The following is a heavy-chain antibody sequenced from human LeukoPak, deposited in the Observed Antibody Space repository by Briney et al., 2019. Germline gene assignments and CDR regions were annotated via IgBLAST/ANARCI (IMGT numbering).Heavy chain of an antibody. CDR1: GGSISSYF. Sequence: SETLSLTCTVSGGSISSYFWSWVRQPPGKRLEWIGYIYYSGGTNYNPSLKSRVTISVDTSKNQFSLKLSSVTAADTAVYYCARGSSHYYDSSGYYKARWFDPWGQGTLVTVSS. V-gene: IGHV4-59*12. CDR2: IYYSGGT. J-gene: IGHJ5*02. CDR3: ARGSSHYYDSSGYYKARWFDP. D-gene: IGHD3-22*01.